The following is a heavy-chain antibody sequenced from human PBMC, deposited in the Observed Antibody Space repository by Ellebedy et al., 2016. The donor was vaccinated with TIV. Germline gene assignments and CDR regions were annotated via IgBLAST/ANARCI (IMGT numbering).Heavy chain of an antibody. V-gene: IGHV3-11*01. D-gene: IGHD1-26*01. CDR1: GFSFSEYY. CDR3: ARSGSYSPFDY. Sequence: GESLKISCATSGFSFSEYYMSWIRQAPGKGLEWVAYIGGSGDGIYYADSVKGRFTISRDNAKNSLYLQMSSLRPEDTAVYYCARSGSYSPFDYWGQGTLVTASS. CDR2: IGGSGDGI. J-gene: IGHJ4*02.